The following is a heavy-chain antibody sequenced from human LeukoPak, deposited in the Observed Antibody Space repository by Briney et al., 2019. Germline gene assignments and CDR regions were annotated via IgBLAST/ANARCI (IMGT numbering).Heavy chain of an antibody. CDR2: ISGSGGST. J-gene: IGHJ6*02. CDR1: GFTFSSYA. D-gene: IGHD2-15*01. Sequence: QTGGSLRLSCAASGFTFSSYAMSWVRQAPGKGLEWVSAISGSGGSTYYADSVKGRFTISRDTSKNTLYLQMNSLRAEDTAVYYCAKAGVVAPREYYYGMDVWGQGTTVTVSS. V-gene: IGHV3-23*01. CDR3: AKAGVVAPREYYYGMDV.